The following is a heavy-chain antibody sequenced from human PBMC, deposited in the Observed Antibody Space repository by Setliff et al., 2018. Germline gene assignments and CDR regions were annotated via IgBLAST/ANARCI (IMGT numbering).Heavy chain of an antibody. J-gene: IGHJ4*02. V-gene: IGHV3-33*08. CDR1: GFTFSSYR. Sequence: GGSLRLSCAASGFTFSSYRMHWVRQAPGKGLEWVAVIWDDGGNKYNADSVKGRFTISRDNSKNTLYLQMNSLRPEDTAVYYCARTCSGSGCYAGLESWGQGTPVTVSS. CDR2: IWDDGGNK. D-gene: IGHD2-15*01. CDR3: ARTCSGSGCYAGLES.